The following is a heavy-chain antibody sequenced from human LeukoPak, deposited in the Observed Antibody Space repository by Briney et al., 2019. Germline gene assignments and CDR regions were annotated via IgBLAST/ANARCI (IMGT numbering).Heavy chain of an antibody. J-gene: IGHJ4*02. CDR3: ARGDPIYDFWSGGDY. CDR1: GFTFNSYA. V-gene: IGHV3-48*01. CDR2: INSSSNVI. Sequence: GGSLRLSCAASGFTFNSYAFNWVRQAPGEGLEWVSYINSSSNVIYYTDSVKGRFTISRDNARNLLSLQMNSLRAEDTAVYYCARGDPIYDFWSGGDYWGQGSLVTVSS. D-gene: IGHD3-3*01.